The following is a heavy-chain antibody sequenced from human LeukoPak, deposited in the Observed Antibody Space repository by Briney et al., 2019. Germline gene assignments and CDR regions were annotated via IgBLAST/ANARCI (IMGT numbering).Heavy chain of an antibody. CDR2: ISSSSSYI. D-gene: IGHD6-19*01. CDR1: GFTFSSYS. CDR3: ARDIRDSSGWTSFDY. V-gene: IGHV3-21*01. J-gene: IGHJ4*02. Sequence: GGSLRLSCAASGFTFSSYSMNWVRQAPGKGLEWVSFISSSSSYIYYADSVKGRFTISRDNAKNSLYLQMNSLRAEDTAVYYCARDIRDSSGWTSFDYWGQGTLVTVSS.